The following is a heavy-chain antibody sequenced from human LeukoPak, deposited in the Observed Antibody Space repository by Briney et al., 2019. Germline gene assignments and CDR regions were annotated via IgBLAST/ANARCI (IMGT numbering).Heavy chain of an antibody. Sequence: SETLSLTCTVSGGSISSNYWSWIRQPPGKGLEWIGYIYYSGSTNYNPSLKSRVTISVDTSKNQFSLKLSPVTAADTAVYYCARLTYYDFWSGDHDAFDIWGQGTMVTVSS. D-gene: IGHD3-3*01. CDR1: GGSISSNY. CDR2: IYYSGST. J-gene: IGHJ3*02. CDR3: ARLTYYDFWSGDHDAFDI. V-gene: IGHV4-59*01.